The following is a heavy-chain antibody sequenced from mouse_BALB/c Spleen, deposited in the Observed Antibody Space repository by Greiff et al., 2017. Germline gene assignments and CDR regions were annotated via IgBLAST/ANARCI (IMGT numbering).Heavy chain of an antibody. J-gene: IGHJ3*01. CDR3: ARSRAPGFAY. CDR2: ISSGSSTI. CDR1: GFTFSSFG. V-gene: IGHV5-17*02. D-gene: IGHD3-1*01. Sequence: EVQRVESGGGLVQPGGSRKLSCAASGFTFSSFGMHWVRQAPEKGLEWVAYISSGSSTIYYADTVKGRFTISRDNPKNTLFLQMTSLRSEDTAMYYCARSRAPGFAYWGQGTLVTVSA.